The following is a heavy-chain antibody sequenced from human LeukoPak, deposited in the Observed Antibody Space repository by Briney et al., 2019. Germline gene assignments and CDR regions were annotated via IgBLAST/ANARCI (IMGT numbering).Heavy chain of an antibody. D-gene: IGHD5-18*01. Sequence: SETLSLTCAVYGGSFSGYYWSWIRQPPGEGLEWIGEINHSGSTNYNPSLKSRVTISVATSKNQFSLKLSSVTAADTAVYYCARGLPVDTAMARGVYYFDYWGQGTLVTVSS. CDR2: INHSGST. V-gene: IGHV4-34*01. CDR3: ARGLPVDTAMARGVYYFDY. CDR1: GGSFSGYY. J-gene: IGHJ4*02.